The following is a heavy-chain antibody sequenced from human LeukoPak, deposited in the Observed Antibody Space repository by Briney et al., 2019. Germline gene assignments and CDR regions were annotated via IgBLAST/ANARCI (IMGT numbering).Heavy chain of an antibody. D-gene: IGHD3-22*01. CDR2: IYYSGST. J-gene: IGHJ5*02. V-gene: IGHV4-31*03. Sequence: PSETLSLTCTVSGGSISSGGYYWSWIRQHPGKGLEWIGYIYYSGSTYYNPSLKSRVTISVDTSKNQFSLKLSSVTAADTAVYYCARADGDDYYDSSGYPNPGWWLDPWGQGTLVTVSS. CDR3: ARADGDDYYDSSGYPNPGWWLDP. CDR1: GGSISSGGYY.